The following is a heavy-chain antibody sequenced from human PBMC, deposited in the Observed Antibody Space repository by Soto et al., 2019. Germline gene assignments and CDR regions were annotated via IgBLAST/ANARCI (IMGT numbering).Heavy chain of an antibody. Sequence: GSLRLSCVASGFTFSNDGMVWVRQAPGKGLEWVTTISPDGSNEHYADSVKGRFTVSRDNSKNTLYLQMDSLRDEDTAVYYCTRGAAPYFDYWGQGTLVTVSS. CDR3: TRGAAPYFDY. CDR2: ISPDGSNE. V-gene: IGHV3-30*03. J-gene: IGHJ4*02. CDR1: GFTFSNDG. D-gene: IGHD6-25*01.